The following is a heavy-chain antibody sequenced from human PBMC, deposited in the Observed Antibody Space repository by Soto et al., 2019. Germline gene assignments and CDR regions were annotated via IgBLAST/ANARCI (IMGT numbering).Heavy chain of an antibody. CDR2: IYSGGST. Sequence: HPGGSLRLSCAASGFTVSSNYMSWVRQAPGKGLEWVSVIYSGGSTYYADSVKGRFTISRDNSKNTLYLQMNSLRAEDTAVYYCARRITMVRGGPKHYYYGMDVWGQGTTVTVSS. CDR3: ARRITMVRGGPKHYYYGMDV. V-gene: IGHV3-53*01. J-gene: IGHJ6*02. D-gene: IGHD3-10*01. CDR1: GFTVSSNY.